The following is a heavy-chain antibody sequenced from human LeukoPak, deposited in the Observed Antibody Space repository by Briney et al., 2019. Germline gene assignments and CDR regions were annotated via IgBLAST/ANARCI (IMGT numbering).Heavy chain of an antibody. J-gene: IGHJ5*02. CDR3: ARNRIYGSGSSWFDP. Sequence: SETLTLTCAVYGGSFSGYYWSWIRQPPGKGLEWIGEINHSGSTNYNPSLKSRVTISVDTSKNQFSLKLSSVTAADTAVYYCARNRIYGSGSSWFDPWGQGTLVTVSS. CDR2: INHSGST. V-gene: IGHV4-34*01. D-gene: IGHD3-10*01. CDR1: GGSFSGYY.